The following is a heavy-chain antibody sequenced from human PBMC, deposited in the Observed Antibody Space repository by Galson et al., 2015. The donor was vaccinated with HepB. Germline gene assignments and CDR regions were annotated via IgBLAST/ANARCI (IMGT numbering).Heavy chain of an antibody. V-gene: IGHV3-23*01. Sequence: SLRLSCAASGFTFSSYGMSWVRKAPGTGLEWVSSIGSGGYIFYADSVMGRFTISRDNSKNTLYLEMSSLRAEDTAIYYCAKGGSVTASGFESWGQGTLVTVSS. CDR2: IGSGGYI. D-gene: IGHD2-21*02. CDR3: AKGGSVTASGFES. CDR1: GFTFSSYG. J-gene: IGHJ4*02.